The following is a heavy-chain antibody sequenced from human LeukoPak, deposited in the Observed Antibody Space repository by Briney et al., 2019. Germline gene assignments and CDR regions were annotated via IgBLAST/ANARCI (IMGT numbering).Heavy chain of an antibody. Sequence: GGSLRLSCAASGFTFSSYAMSWVRQAPGKGLEWVSAISGSGGSTYYADSVKGRFTISRDNSKNTLYLQMNSLRAEDTAVYYCAARSYDILTGFDHWGQGTLVTVSS. D-gene: IGHD3-9*01. CDR3: AARSYDILTGFDH. CDR2: ISGSGGST. CDR1: GFTFSSYA. J-gene: IGHJ4*02. V-gene: IGHV3-23*01.